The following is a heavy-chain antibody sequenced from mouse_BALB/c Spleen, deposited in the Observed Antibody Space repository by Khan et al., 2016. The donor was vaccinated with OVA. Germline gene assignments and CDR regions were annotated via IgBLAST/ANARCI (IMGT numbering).Heavy chain of an antibody. CDR1: GYTFTSYV. V-gene: IGHV1S136*01. D-gene: IGHD2-14*01. J-gene: IGHJ2*01. Sequence: VQLQQSGPELVKPGASVKMSCKASGYTFTSYVMHWLRQKPGQGLEWIGYIYPYNDDTKYTEKFKGQATLTSDKSSSTAYMELGSLTSEDSAVYYCAKNYRYDVYFDYWGQGTTLTVSS. CDR2: IYPYNDDT. CDR3: AKNYRYDVYFDY.